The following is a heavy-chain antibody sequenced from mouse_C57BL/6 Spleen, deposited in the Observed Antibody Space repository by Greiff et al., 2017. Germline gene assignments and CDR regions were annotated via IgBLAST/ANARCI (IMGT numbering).Heavy chain of an antibody. CDR2: IYPGDGDT. Sequence: QVQLQQSGAELVKPGASVKISCKASGYAFSSYWMNWVKQRPGKGLEWIGQIYPGDGDTNYNGKFKGKATLTADKSSSTAYMQRSSLTSEDSAVYFCARRSYYDLYAMDYWGQGTSVTVSS. D-gene: IGHD2-4*01. V-gene: IGHV1-80*01. CDR3: ARRSYYDLYAMDY. CDR1: GYAFSSYW. J-gene: IGHJ4*01.